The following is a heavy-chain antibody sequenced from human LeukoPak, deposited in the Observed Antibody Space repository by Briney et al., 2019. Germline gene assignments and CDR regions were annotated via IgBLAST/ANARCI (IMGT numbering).Heavy chain of an antibody. D-gene: IGHD4-17*01. CDR3: ARLWRPHDYDNWFDY. CDR2: IYYSGRG. J-gene: IGHJ5*01. V-gene: IGHV4-59*01. Sequence: SETLSLTCSVSGASITSSFSSWIRQPPRKGLEMIGYIYYSGRGNYKPSLKGRVDISLATSKNRVSLKLTSVTAADTAVYYCARLWRPHDYDNWFDYWGQGSLVTVSS. CDR1: GASITSSF.